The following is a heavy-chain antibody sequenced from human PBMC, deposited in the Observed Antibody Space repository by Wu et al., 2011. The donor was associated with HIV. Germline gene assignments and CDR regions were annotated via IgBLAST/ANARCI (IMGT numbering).Heavy chain of an antibody. V-gene: IGHV1-18*01. CDR3: ARDESGTSSYYGMDV. CDR2: ISADNGDT. Sequence: QVQLVQTGAEVKKPGASVKVSCKTSGYTFTSYGISWVRQAPGQGLEWMGWISADNGDTNYAQKLQGRVTMTTDTSTSTAYMELRSLRFDDTAVYYCARDESGTSSYYGMDVWGQGTTVTVSS. CDR1: GYTFTSYG. D-gene: IGHD1-26*01. J-gene: IGHJ6*02.